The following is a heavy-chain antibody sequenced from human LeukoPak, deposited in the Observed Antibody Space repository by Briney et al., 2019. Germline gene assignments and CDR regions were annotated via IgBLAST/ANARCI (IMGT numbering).Heavy chain of an antibody. V-gene: IGHV1-69*13. J-gene: IGHJ6*03. CDR1: GGTFSSYA. CDR3: ARELDYDFWSGAPSYYYYMDV. Sequence: ASVKVSCKASGGTFSSYAISWVRQAPGQGLEWMGGIIPIFGTANYAQKFQGRVTITADESTSTAYMELSSLRSEDTAVYHCARELDYDFWSGAPSYYYYMDVWGKGTTVTVSS. CDR2: IIPIFGTA. D-gene: IGHD3-3*01.